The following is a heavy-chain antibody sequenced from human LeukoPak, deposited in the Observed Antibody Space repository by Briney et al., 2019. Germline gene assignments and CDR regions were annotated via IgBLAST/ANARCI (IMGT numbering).Heavy chain of an antibody. CDR1: GFTFSSYS. CDR2: ISSSSGYI. V-gene: IGHV3-21*01. CDR3: ALIIGNNGLFDY. Sequence: PGGSLRLSCAASGFTFSSYSMNWVRQAPGKGLEWVSSISSSSGYIYYADSVKGRFTISRDNAKNSLYLQINSLRAEDTAVYYCALIIGNNGLFDYWGQGTLVTVSS. J-gene: IGHJ4*02. D-gene: IGHD2-8*01.